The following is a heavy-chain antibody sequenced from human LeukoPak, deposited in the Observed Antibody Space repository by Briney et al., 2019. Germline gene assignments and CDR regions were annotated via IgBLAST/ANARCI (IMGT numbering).Heavy chain of an antibody. D-gene: IGHD2-15*01. CDR3: TRVSLVAASVFFDY. J-gene: IGHJ4*02. V-gene: IGHV3-49*04. CDR2: IRSKAYGGTT. CDR1: GFTFGDYA. Sequence: GGSLRLSCTSSGFTFGDYAMSWVRQAPGKGLEWVSFIRSKAYGGTTEYAASVKGRFTVSRDDSKSIAYLQMNSLKTEDTAVYYCTRVSLVAASVFFDYWGQGSLVTVSS.